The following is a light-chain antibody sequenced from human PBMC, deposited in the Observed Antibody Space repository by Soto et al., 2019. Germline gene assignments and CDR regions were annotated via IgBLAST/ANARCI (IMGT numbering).Light chain of an antibody. V-gene: IGLV2-14*01. CDR2: DVS. CDR3: SSYTSSSTLDYV. Sequence: SVLTQPASLSGSPGQSITISCTGTSSDVGGYNYVSWYQQHPGKAPKLMIYDVSNRPSGVSNHFSGSKSGNTASLTISGLQAEDEADYYCSSYTSSSTLDYVFGTGTKVTVL. CDR1: SSDVGGYNY. J-gene: IGLJ1*01.